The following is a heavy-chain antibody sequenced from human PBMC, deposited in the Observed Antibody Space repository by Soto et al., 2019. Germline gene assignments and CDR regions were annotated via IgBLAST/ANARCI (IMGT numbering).Heavy chain of an antibody. J-gene: IGHJ4*02. V-gene: IGHV4-34*01. D-gene: IGHD3-16*02. CDR3: ARGKLSDYVWGSYRYHFDY. Sequence: SETLSLTCAVYGGSFSGYYWSWIRQPPGKGLEWIGEINHSGSTNYNPSLKSRVTISVDTSKNQFSLKLSSVTAADTAVYYCARGKLSDYVWGSYRYHFDYWGQGTVVTV. CDR1: GGSFSGYY. CDR2: INHSGST.